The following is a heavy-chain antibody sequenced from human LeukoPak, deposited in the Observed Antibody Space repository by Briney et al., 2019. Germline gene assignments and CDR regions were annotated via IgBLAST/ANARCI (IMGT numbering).Heavy chain of an antibody. D-gene: IGHD6-6*01. CDR3: ARESVSEYSSSGFDY. V-gene: IGHV1-69*13. CDR2: IIPIFGTA. Sequence: ASVKVSCKASGGTFSSYAISWVRQAPGQGLGWMGGIIPIFGTANYAQKFQGRVTITADESTSTAYMELSSLRSEDTAVYYCARESVSEYSSSGFDYWGQGTLVTVSS. J-gene: IGHJ4*02. CDR1: GGTFSSYA.